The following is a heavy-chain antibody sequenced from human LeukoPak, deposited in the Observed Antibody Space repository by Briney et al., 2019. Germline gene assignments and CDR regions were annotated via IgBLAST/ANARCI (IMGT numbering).Heavy chain of an antibody. CDR3: ARDRGVTMVRGVIDSFDY. J-gene: IGHJ4*02. V-gene: IGHV1-3*01. CDR2: INPGNGNT. CDR1: GYTFTDYA. Sequence: ASVKVSCKASGYTFTDYALHWVRQAPGQRLEWMGWINPGNGNTKSSQKLQGRVTITRDTSASTAYMELNSLRSEDTAVYYCARDRGVTMVRGVIDSFDYWGQGTLVTVSS. D-gene: IGHD3-10*01.